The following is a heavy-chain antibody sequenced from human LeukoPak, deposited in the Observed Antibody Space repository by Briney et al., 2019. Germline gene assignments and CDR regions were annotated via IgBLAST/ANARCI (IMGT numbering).Heavy chain of an antibody. CDR1: GGTFSSYA. CDR2: IIPIFGTA. D-gene: IGHD3-22*01. V-gene: IGHV1-69*13. CDR3: ARDLGFHYYDSTGPWGAFDI. Sequence: GASVKVSCKASGGTFSSYAIIWVRQAPGQGLEWMGGIIPIFGTANYAQKFQGRVTITADESTSTAYMELSSLRSEDTAVYYCARDLGFHYYDSTGPWGAFDIWGQGTMVTVSS. J-gene: IGHJ3*02.